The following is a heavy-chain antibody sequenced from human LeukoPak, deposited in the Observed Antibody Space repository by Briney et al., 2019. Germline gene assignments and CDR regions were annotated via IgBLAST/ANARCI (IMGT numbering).Heavy chain of an antibody. D-gene: IGHD1-26*01. CDR3: ARGGHPPGWFDP. J-gene: IGHJ5*02. CDR1: GGSISSGDYY. CDR2: IYYSGSP. Sequence: TSETLSLTCTVSGGSISSGDYYWSWIRQPPGKGLEWIGYIYYSGSPYYNPSLKSRVTISVDTSKNQLSLKLSSVTAADTAVYYCARGGHPPGWFDPWGQGTLVTVSS. V-gene: IGHV4-30-4*01.